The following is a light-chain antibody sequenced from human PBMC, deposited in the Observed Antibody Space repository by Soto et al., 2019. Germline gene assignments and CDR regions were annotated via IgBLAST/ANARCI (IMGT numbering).Light chain of an antibody. CDR2: GAS. Sequence: EIVLTQSPGTLSLSPGERATVFCRASQSVYSSYLAWFQQKPGQAPRLLIYGASRRATGIPDRFSGSGSGTDFTLTITRLEPEDFAVYYCHQYDSSSWTFGQGTKLDI. J-gene: IGKJ1*01. CDR1: QSVYSSY. V-gene: IGKV3-20*01. CDR3: HQYDSSSWT.